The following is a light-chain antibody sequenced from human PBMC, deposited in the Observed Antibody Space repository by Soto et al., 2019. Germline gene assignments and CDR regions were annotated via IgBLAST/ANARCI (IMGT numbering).Light chain of an antibody. V-gene: IGKV3-15*01. CDR3: QQYNNWPL. J-gene: IGKJ1*01. CDR1: QSVSGN. Sequence: EIVMTQSPATLSVSPGERATLSCRASQSVSGNLAWYQQKPGQAPRLIIYGASTRATGIPARFSGSGSGTEFTLTISSLQSEDFAVYYCQQYNNWPLFGQGTKWIS. CDR2: GAS.